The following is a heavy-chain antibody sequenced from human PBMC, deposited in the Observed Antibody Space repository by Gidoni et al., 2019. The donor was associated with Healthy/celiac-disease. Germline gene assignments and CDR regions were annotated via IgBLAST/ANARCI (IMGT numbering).Heavy chain of an antibody. J-gene: IGHJ3*02. D-gene: IGHD6-13*01. CDR2: ISYDGSNK. CDR1: GFTFSSYG. Sequence: QVQLVESGGGVVQPGRSLRLSCAASGFTFSSYGMHWVRQAPGKGLEWVAVISYDGSNKYYADSVKGRFTISRDNSKNTLYLQMNSLRAEDTAVYYCAKVGPPPSSSWTPDAFDIWGQGTMVTVSS. V-gene: IGHV3-30*18. CDR3: AKVGPPPSSSWTPDAFDI.